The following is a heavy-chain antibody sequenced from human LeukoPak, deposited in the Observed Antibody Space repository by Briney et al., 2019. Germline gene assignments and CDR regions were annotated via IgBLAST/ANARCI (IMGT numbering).Heavy chain of an antibody. CDR3: AXXXXXSGSYGAFDI. D-gene: IGHD3-10*01. J-gene: IGHJ3*02. V-gene: IGHV3-21*01. Sequence: GGSLRLSCAASGFTFSSYSMNWVRQAPGKGLEWVSSISSSSSYIYYADSVKGRFTISRDNAKNSLYLQMNSLRAEDTAVYYCAXXXXXSGSYGAFDIWGQGTMVTVSS. CDR1: GFTFSSYS. CDR2: ISSSSSYI.